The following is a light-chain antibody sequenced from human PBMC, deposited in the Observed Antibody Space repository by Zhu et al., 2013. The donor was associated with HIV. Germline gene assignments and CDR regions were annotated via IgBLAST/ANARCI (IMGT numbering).Light chain of an antibody. CDR1: QGISNY. J-gene: IGKJ4*01. V-gene: IGKV1-9*01. Sequence: DIQLTQSPSFLSASVGDRVTITCRASQGISNYLVWYQQKPGQAPNLLIYGASTLQSGVPPRFSGSGSGTEFTLTITNLQPEDFATYFCQQLNTYPLTFGGGTKVEI. CDR2: GAS. CDR3: QQLNTYPLT.